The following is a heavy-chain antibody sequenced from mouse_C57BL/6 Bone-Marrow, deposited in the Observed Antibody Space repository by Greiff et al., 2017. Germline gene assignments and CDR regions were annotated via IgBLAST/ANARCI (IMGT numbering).Heavy chain of an antibody. CDR1: GFTFSDYG. CDR3: ARGGYSNGSYYAMDY. CDR2: ISSGSSTI. Sequence: EVQLVESGGGLVKPGGSLKLSCAASGFTFSDYGMHWVRQAPEKGLEWVAYISSGSSTIYYADTVKGRFTISRDNAKNTLFLQMTSLRSEDTAMYYCARGGYSNGSYYAMDYRGQGTSVTVSS. J-gene: IGHJ4*01. D-gene: IGHD2-5*01. V-gene: IGHV5-17*01.